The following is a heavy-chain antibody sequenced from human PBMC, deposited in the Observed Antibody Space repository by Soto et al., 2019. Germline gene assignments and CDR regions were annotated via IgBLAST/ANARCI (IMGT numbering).Heavy chain of an antibody. D-gene: IGHD3-10*01. CDR2: ISSSRSYI. CDR1: GFTFSSYS. Sequence: EVQLVESGGGLVKPGGSLRLSCAASGFTFSSYSMNWVRQAPGKGLEWVSSISSSRSYIYYADSVKGRFTISRDNAKNSLYLQTISLRAEDTAVYYCARDRHGSGREDYYYYGLDVWGRGTTVTDSS. J-gene: IGHJ6*02. V-gene: IGHV3-21*01. CDR3: ARDRHGSGREDYYYYGLDV.